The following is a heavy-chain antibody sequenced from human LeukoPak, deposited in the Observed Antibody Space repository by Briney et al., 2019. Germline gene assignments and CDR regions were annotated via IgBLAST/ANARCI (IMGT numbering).Heavy chain of an antibody. Sequence: GGSLRLSCAASGFTFDDYAMHWVRQAPGKGLVWVSRIRGDGSMTNYADSVKGRFAISRDNAKNTLYLQMNSLRLEDTAVYYCARENLAAAADYWGQGTVVTVSS. CDR1: GFTFDDYA. V-gene: IGHV3-74*01. D-gene: IGHD6-25*01. J-gene: IGHJ4*02. CDR3: ARENLAAAADY. CDR2: IRGDGSMT.